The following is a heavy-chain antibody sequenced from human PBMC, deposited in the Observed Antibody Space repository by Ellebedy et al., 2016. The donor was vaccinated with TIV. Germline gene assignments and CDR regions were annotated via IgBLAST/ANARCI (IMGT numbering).Heavy chain of an antibody. CDR3: AKGGGSGFDY. J-gene: IGHJ4*02. CDR1: GFTFNTFA. CDR2: ISGLGGDKT. Sequence: GESLKISCAASGFTFNTFAMTWVRQAPRKGLEWVATISGLGGDKTYYADSVKGRFTPSRDDSTKTVFLHMNNLKVEDTARYYCAKGGGSGFDYWGQGALVIVSS. V-gene: IGHV3-23*01. D-gene: IGHD3-10*01.